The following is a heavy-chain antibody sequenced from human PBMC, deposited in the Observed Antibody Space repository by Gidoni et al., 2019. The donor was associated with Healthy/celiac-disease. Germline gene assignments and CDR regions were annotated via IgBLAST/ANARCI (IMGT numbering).Heavy chain of an antibody. CDR2: ILPILGIA. Sequence: QVQLVQSGAEVTKPGSSVTVSCQASGGNFSSYAISWVRQAPVQGLEWMGRILPILGIANYAQKFQGRVTITADKPTSTAYMELSSLRSEDTAVYYCARDRDSSSWRDSDYWGQGTLVTVSS. CDR3: ARDRDSSSWRDSDY. CDR1: GGNFSSYA. J-gene: IGHJ4*02. V-gene: IGHV1-69*04. D-gene: IGHD6-13*01.